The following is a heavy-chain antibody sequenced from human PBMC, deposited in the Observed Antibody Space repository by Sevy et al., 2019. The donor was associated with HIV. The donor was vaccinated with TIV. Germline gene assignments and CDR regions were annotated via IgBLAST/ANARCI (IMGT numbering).Heavy chain of an antibody. Sequence: SETLSLTCAVSGYSISSGYYWGWIRQPPGKGLEWIGSIYHSGSTYYNPSLKSRVTISVDTSKNQFSLKLSSVTAADTADYYCAREKQSLDLFEPWGQGTLVTVSS. D-gene: IGHD4-4*01. CDR2: IYHSGST. J-gene: IGHJ5*02. CDR3: AREKQSLDLFEP. CDR1: GYSISSGYY. V-gene: IGHV4-38-2*02.